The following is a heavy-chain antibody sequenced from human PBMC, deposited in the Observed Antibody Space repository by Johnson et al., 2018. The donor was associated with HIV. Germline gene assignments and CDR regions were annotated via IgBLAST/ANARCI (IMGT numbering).Heavy chain of an antibody. CDR1: GFTFSSYA. Sequence: QVQLVESGGGVVQPGRSLRLSCAASGFTFSSYAMHWVRQAPGKGLEWVAVISYDGSNKYYADSVKGRFTISRDNSKNTLYLQMNSRRAEDTAVYYCAKGSWGRAPYHDAFDIWGQGTMVTVSS. J-gene: IGHJ3*02. V-gene: IGHV3-30*14. D-gene: IGHD2-2*01. CDR3: AKGSWGRAPYHDAFDI. CDR2: ISYDGSNK.